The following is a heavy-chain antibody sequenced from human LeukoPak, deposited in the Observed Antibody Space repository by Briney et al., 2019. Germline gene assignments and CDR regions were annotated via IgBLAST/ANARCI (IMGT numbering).Heavy chain of an antibody. CDR2: ISSSSKYI. D-gene: IGHD4-11*01. V-gene: IGHV3-21*01. CDR1: GFTFNTYS. J-gene: IGHJ5*02. CDR3: ARDREYTDYLHNWFDP. Sequence: PGGSLRLSCAASGFTFNTYSMNWVRQARGKGLERVSSISSSSKYIYYADSVKGRFTISRDNAKNSLYLQMNSLRAEDTAVYYCARDREYTDYLHNWFDPWGQGTLVTVSS.